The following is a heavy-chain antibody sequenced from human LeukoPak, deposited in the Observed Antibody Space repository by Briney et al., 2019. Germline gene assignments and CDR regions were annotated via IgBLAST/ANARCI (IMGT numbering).Heavy chain of an antibody. CDR1: GYTFTSYY. CDR2: INPSGGST. Sequence: ASVKDSCKASGYTFTSYYMHWVRQAPGQGLEWMGIINPSGGSTSYAQKFQGRVTMTRDTSTSTVYMELSSLRSEDTAVYYCAIRSYCSGGSCYPRGYYYYYMDVWGKGTTVTVSS. CDR3: AIRSYCSGGSCYPRGYYYYYMDV. D-gene: IGHD2-15*01. J-gene: IGHJ6*03. V-gene: IGHV1-46*03.